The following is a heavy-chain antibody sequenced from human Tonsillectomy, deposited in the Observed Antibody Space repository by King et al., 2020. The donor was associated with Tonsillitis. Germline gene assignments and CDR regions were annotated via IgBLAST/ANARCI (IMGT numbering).Heavy chain of an antibody. D-gene: IGHD5-12*01. CDR1: GYSVSSGYY. J-gene: IGHJ4*02. Sequence: QLQESGPGLVKPSETLSLTCAVSGYSVSSGYYWGWIRQPPGKGLEWIGSIYHSGSTYHNPSLKSRITISVDTSKNQFSLKLSSVTAADTAVYYCAQSGLYSGYDLGKYYFDYWGQGTLVTVSS. V-gene: IGHV4-38-2*01. CDR3: AQSGLYSGYDLGKYYFDY. CDR2: IYHSGST.